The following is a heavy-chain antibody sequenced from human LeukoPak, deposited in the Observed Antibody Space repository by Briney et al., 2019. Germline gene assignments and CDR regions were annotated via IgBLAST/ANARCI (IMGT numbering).Heavy chain of an antibody. CDR1: GGSISSYY. J-gene: IGHJ6*02. D-gene: IGHD3-10*01. CDR3: ARSNRQEWFGELFPPNFGMDV. V-gene: IGHV4-59*08. Sequence: TSETLSLTCTVSGGSISSYYWSWIRQPPGKGLEWIGYIYYSGSTNYNPSLKSRVTISVDTSKNQFSLKLSSVTAADTAVYYCARSNRQEWFGELFPPNFGMDVWGQGTTVTVSS. CDR2: IYYSGST.